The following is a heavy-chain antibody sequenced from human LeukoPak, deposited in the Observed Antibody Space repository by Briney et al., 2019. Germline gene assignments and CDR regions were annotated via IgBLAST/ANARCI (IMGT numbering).Heavy chain of an antibody. CDR3: ARDGQLVPFDY. CDR1: GGSISSGGYY. V-gene: IGHV4-30-2*01. D-gene: IGHD6-6*01. CDR2: IYHSGST. Sequence: SETLSLTCTVSGGSISSGGYYWSWIRQPPGKGLEWIGYIYHSGSTYYNPSLKSRVTISVDRSKNQFSLKLSSVTAADTAVYYCARDGQLVPFDYWGQGTLVTVSS. J-gene: IGHJ4*02.